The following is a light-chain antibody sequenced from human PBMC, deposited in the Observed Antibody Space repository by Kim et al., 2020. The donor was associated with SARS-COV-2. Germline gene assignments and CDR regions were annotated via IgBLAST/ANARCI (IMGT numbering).Light chain of an antibody. V-gene: IGLV10-54*01. CDR2: RSN. Sequence: QAGLTQPPSVSKGLRQTATLTCTGNSHNVGNQGAAWLQQHQGHPPKLLSYRSNNRPSGISEGLSASRSGNTASLTITGLQPEDEAEYYCSAWYSSLNAWVFGGGTQLTVL. CDR1: SHNVGNQG. J-gene: IGLJ3*02. CDR3: SAWYSSLNAWV.